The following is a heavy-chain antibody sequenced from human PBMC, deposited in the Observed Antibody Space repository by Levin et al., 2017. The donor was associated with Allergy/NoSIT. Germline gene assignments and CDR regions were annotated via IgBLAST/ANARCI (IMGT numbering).Heavy chain of an antibody. CDR1: GYRFSHDW. J-gene: IGHJ6*02. CDR3: ARHLLSYGSDYYNGMDV. Sequence: GESLKISCKASGYRFSHDWIGWVRQMPGEGLEWMGIIYPDDSDTRYSPSFQGQVTISADKSTNTAYLQWTSLKASDTAMYYCARHLLSYGSDYYNGMDVWGQGTLVSVSS. V-gene: IGHV5-51*01. D-gene: IGHD2/OR15-2a*01. CDR2: IYPDDSDT.